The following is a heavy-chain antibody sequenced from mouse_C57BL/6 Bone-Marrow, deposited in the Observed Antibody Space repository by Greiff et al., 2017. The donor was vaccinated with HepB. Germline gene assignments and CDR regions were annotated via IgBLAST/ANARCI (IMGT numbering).Heavy chain of an antibody. V-gene: IGHV1-52*01. CDR1: GYTFTSYW. J-gene: IGHJ1*03. Sequence: VQLQQPGAELVRPGSSVKLSCKASGYTFTSYWMHWVKQRPIQGLEWIGNIDPSDSETHYNQKFKDKATLTVDKSSSTAYMQLSSLTSEDSAVYYCARRGTTRGYFDVWGTGTTVTVSS. CDR2: IDPSDSET. CDR3: ARRGTTRGYFDV. D-gene: IGHD3-3*01.